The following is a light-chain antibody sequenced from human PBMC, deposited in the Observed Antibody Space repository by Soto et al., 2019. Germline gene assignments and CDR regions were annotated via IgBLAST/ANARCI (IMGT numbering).Light chain of an antibody. Sequence: EIVMTQSPATLSLSPGERATPFCRASQSVNNNFLAWYQQKPGQAPRLLIHGASTRATGIPARFSGSGSGTEFTLTISSLQSEDFAVYYCQQYSAWPLTFGGGTKV. CDR2: GAS. V-gene: IGKV3-15*01. CDR3: QQYSAWPLT. J-gene: IGKJ4*01. CDR1: QSVNNN.